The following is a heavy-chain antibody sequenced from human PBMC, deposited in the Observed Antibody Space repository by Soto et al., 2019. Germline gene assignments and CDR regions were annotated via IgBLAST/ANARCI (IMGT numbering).Heavy chain of an antibody. J-gene: IGHJ4*02. CDR2: INSGSSTI. CDR3: VRDRGYTGYDLQY. V-gene: IGHV3-48*02. CDR1: GFPFSSHA. D-gene: IGHD5-12*01. Sequence: EVQLVESGGGLVQPGGSLRLSCAASGFPFSSHAMNWVRQAPGKGLAWVSYINSGSSTIYYADSAKGRFTISRDNAKNSLYLQMNSLRDEDTAVYFCVRDRGYTGYDLQYWGQGALVAVSS.